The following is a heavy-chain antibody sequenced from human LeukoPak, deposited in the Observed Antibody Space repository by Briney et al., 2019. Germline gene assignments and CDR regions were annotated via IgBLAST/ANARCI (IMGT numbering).Heavy chain of an antibody. Sequence: PSQTLSLTCTVSGGSISSSGYYWSWIRQPPGKGLEWIGYIYHSGSTYYNPSLKSRVTISVDTSKNQFSLKLSSVTAADTAVYYCSVFSQSSSSWYYFDYWGQGTLVTVSS. CDR1: GGSISSSGYY. D-gene: IGHD6-13*01. CDR3: SVFSQSSSSWYYFDY. V-gene: IGHV4-30-2*01. CDR2: IYHSGST. J-gene: IGHJ4*02.